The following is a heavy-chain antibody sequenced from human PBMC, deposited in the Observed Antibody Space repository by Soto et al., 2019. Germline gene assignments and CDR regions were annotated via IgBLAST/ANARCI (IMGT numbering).Heavy chain of an antibody. Sequence: PGGSLRLSCAASGFTSSNYNMNWVRQAPGKGLEWVSYINSMISTINHADSGKGRFTISRDNAKNSLYLQINNLRDEDTAVYYCAREGLLWFGELSRNYYNFALDVWGQGTTVTVSS. V-gene: IGHV3-48*02. CDR3: AREGLLWFGELSRNYYNFALDV. CDR2: INSMISTI. CDR1: GFTSSNYN. D-gene: IGHD3-10*01. J-gene: IGHJ6*02.